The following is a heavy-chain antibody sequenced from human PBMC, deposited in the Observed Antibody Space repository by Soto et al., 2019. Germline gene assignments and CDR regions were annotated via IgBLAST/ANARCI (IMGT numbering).Heavy chain of an antibody. CDR1: GFTFGDYA. D-gene: IGHD2-2*01. J-gene: IGHJ6*02. Sequence: KTGGSLRLSCKGSGFTFGDYAMSWFRQAPGKGLEWVSFIRSQTYGGATESAASVKGRFIISRDDSKSIAYLQMNSLKTEDTAVYFCDSTNSCYQEYYYGMDVWGQGTTVTVSS. CDR2: IRSQTYGGAT. CDR3: DSTNSCYQEYYYGMDV. V-gene: IGHV3-49*05.